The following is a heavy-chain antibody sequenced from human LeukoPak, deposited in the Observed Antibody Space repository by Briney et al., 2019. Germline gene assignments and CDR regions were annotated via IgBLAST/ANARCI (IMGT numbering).Heavy chain of an antibody. V-gene: IGHV4-59*12. Sequence: SETLSLTCTVSGGSISRYYWSWIPQPPGKGLEWIGYIYYSGSTNYNPSLKSRVTISVDTSKNQFSLKRSSVTAADTAVYYCARAGGYSYGLRNWFDPWGQGTLVTVSS. D-gene: IGHD5-18*01. CDR3: ARAGGYSYGLRNWFDP. CDR1: GGSISRYY. J-gene: IGHJ5*02. CDR2: IYYSGST.